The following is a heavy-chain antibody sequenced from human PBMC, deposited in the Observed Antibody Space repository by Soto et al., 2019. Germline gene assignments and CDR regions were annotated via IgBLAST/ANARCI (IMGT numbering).Heavy chain of an antibody. Sequence: SETLSLTCTVSGGSVSSGTYYWSWIRQPPGKGLEWIGYIYYSGNTNYNPSLKSRVTISVDTSKNQFSLKLSSVTAADTAVYYCARGGRNYDSSGYGYLGYWGQGTLVTVSS. CDR2: IYYSGNT. CDR3: ARGGRNYDSSGYGYLGY. CDR1: GGSVSSGTYY. V-gene: IGHV4-61*01. J-gene: IGHJ4*02. D-gene: IGHD3-22*01.